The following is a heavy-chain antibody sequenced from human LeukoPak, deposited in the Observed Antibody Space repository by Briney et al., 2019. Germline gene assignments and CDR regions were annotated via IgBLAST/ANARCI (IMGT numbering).Heavy chain of an antibody. Sequence: GGSLRLSCAASGFTFSNAWMSWVRQAPGKGLEWVGRIKSKTDGGTTDYAAPVKGRFTISRDDSKNTLYLQMNSLKTEDTAVYYCTTDPHPSRAAADYYYYYMDVWGKGTTVTVSS. CDR3: TTDPHPSRAAADYYYYYMDV. CDR1: GFTFSNAW. V-gene: IGHV3-15*01. CDR2: IKSKTDGGTT. J-gene: IGHJ6*03. D-gene: IGHD2-2*01.